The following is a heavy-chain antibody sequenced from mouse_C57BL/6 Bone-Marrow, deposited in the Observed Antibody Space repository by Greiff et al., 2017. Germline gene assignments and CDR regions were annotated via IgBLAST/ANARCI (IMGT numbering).Heavy chain of an antibody. CDR3: AREGLRGFAY. D-gene: IGHD3-1*01. V-gene: IGHV1-50*01. J-gene: IGHJ3*01. Sequence: VQLQQPGAELVKPGASVKLSCKASGYTFTSYWMQWVKQRPGQGLEWIGEIDPSDSYTNYNQKFKGKATLTVDTSSSTAYMRLISLTSEDSSVYYCAREGLRGFAYWGQGTLVTVSA. CDR1: GYTFTSYW. CDR2: IDPSDSYT.